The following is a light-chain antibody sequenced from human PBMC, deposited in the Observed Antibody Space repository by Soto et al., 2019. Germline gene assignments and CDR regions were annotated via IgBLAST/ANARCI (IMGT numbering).Light chain of an antibody. CDR1: ASNIGSNF. V-gene: IGLV1-44*01. CDR2: TNS. J-gene: IGLJ2*01. Sequence: QSVLTQPPSASGLPGQRVTISCSGRASNIGSNFVSWYQVVPGTAPKLLIYTNSHRPSGVPDRFSGSRSGTSASLDISGLQSDDEADYFCATWDDNVKGPVFGGGTKVTVL. CDR3: ATWDDNVKGPV.